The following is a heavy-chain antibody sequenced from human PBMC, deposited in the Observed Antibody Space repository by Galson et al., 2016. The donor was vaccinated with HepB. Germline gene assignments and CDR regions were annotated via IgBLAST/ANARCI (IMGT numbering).Heavy chain of an antibody. D-gene: IGHD6-13*01. J-gene: IGHJ4*02. V-gene: IGHV3-66*01. CDR3: TRAGQTNSWYGSQFDY. CDR2: ICDGGSA. CDR1: GFTVSSNC. Sequence: LRLSCAASGFTVSSNCMSWVRQAPGKGLEWVSLICDGGSAYYTDSVKARFTISRDNSKSIAYLQMNSLKSEDTAVYYCTRAGQTNSWYGSQFDYWGQGTTVTVSS.